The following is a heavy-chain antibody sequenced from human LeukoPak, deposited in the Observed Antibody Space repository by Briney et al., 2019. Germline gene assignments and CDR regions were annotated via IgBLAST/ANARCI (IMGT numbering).Heavy chain of an antibody. D-gene: IGHD2-2*01. J-gene: IGHJ5*02. Sequence: SSETLSLTCTVSGGSISTYYWSWIRQPPGKGLEWIGYIYYSGSTNYNPSLKSRVTISVDTSKNQFSLKLSSVTAADTAVYYCARAVVPAAMSGNWFDPWGQGTLVTVSS. CDR1: GGSISTYY. CDR3: ARAVVPAAMSGNWFDP. CDR2: IYYSGST. V-gene: IGHV4-59*01.